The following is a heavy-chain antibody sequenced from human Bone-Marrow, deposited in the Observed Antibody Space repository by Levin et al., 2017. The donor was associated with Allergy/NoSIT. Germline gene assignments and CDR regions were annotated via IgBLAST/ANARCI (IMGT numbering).Heavy chain of an antibody. Sequence: AGESLKISCVASGFTFSDYGMHWVRQAPGKGLEWVAVIWFDGSNECYADSVKGRFTISKDNSKNTLYLQMNSLRAEDTALYYCATEKSSDAFDIWGQGTMVTISS. V-gene: IGHV3-33*01. CDR3: ATEKSSDAFDI. CDR2: IWFDGSNE. D-gene: IGHD1-14*01. CDR1: GFTFSDYG. J-gene: IGHJ3*02.